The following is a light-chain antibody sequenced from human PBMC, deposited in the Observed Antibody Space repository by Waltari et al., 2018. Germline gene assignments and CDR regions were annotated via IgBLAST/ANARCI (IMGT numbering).Light chain of an antibody. CDR1: QSVSRA. J-gene: IGKJ1*01. CDR3: QHYVNLPVT. V-gene: IGKV3-20*01. Sequence: EIVLTPSPGTLSLSPGERATLSCWASQSVSRALAWYQQKPGQAPRLLIYAASTRATGVPDRFSGSGSGTDFSLTISRLDPEDFAVYYCQHYVNLPVTFGQGTKVEI. CDR2: AAS.